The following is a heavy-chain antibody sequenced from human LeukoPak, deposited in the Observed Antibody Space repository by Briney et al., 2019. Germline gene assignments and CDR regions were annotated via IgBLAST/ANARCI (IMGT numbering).Heavy chain of an antibody. Sequence: QPGGSLRLSCAASGFTFSSYGMHWVRQAPGKGLEWAAVIWYDGSNKYYADSVKGRFTISRDNSKNTLYLQMNSLRAEDTAVYYCAKVGSGYDLNPFDYWGQGTLVTVSS. D-gene: IGHD5-12*01. J-gene: IGHJ4*02. CDR3: AKVGSGYDLNPFDY. V-gene: IGHV3-33*06. CDR2: IWYDGSNK. CDR1: GFTFSSYG.